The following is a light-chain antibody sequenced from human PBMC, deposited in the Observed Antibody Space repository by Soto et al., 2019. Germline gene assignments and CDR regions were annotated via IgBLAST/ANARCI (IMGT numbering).Light chain of an antibody. CDR1: SSDVGSYNL. CDR3: CSYAGSSPWV. V-gene: IGLV2-23*02. Sequence: QSVLTQPASVSGSPGQSITISCTGTSSDVGSYNLVSWYQQHPGKAPKLMIYEVSKRPSGVSNRFSGSKSGNTASLTISGLPAEDEADYYCCSYAGSSPWVFGGGTKVTVL. CDR2: EVS. J-gene: IGLJ3*02.